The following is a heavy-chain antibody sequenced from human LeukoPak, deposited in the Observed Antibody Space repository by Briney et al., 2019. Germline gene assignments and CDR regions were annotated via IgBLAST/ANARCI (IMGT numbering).Heavy chain of an antibody. CDR3: SGPPPEISGAQPFDY. J-gene: IGHJ4*02. CDR2: IKAKTAGGTP. Sequence: NSGGSLRLSCAASGFTFSDAWLSWVRQAPGKGLEWVGRIKAKTAGGTPDYASPVKGRYAISRDHSKNTLYLQMNSLKYEDTAVNYCSGPPPEISGAQPFDYWGQGTLVSVSS. CDR1: GFTFSDAW. D-gene: IGHD2-15*01. V-gene: IGHV3-15*01.